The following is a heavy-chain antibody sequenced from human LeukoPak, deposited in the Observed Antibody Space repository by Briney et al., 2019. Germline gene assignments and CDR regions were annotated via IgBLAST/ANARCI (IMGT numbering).Heavy chain of an antibody. CDR2: INTVGSYI. Sequence: GRSLRLSCAASGLTFVSYSSNWVRQAPGKGLEWVSSINTVGSYIYYADSVKGRFTISRDNAENSVYLKMNSLRVEDTAVYYCARLRRNSDSGGYYYYDYWGKGTLVTVSS. CDR1: GLTFVSYS. CDR3: ARLRRNSDSGGYYYYDY. V-gene: IGHV3-21*04. J-gene: IGHJ4*02. D-gene: IGHD3-22*01.